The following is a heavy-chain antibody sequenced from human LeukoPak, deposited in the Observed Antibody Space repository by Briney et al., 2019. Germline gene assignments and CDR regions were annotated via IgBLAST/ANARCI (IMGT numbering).Heavy chain of an antibody. Sequence: GASVKASCKASGYTFTSYAMHWVRQAPGQRLEWMGWINAGNGNTKYSQKFQGRVTITRDTSASTAYMELSSLRSEDTAVYYCARDPRPSPTYYFDYWGQGTLVTVSS. CDR2: INAGNGNT. J-gene: IGHJ4*02. CDR3: ARDPRPSPTYYFDY. D-gene: IGHD2-2*01. V-gene: IGHV1-3*01. CDR1: GYTFTSYA.